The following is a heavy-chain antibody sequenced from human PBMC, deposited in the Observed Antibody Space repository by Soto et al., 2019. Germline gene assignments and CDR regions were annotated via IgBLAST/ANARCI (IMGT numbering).Heavy chain of an antibody. D-gene: IGHD3-22*01. J-gene: IGHJ6*02. CDR2: IIPIFGTA. V-gene: IGHV1-69*13. Sequence: ASVKVSCKASGGTFSSYAISWVRQAPGQGLEWMGGIIPIFGTANYAQKFQGRVTITADESTSTAYMELSSLRSEDTAVYYCAGSGYYYHLYGMDVWGQGTTVTVSS. CDR3: AGSGYYYHLYGMDV. CDR1: GGTFSSYA.